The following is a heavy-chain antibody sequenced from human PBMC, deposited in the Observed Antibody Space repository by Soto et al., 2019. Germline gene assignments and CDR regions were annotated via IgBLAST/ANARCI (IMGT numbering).Heavy chain of an antibody. V-gene: IGHV3-7*01. CDR3: ARFSSSWYGRYFDY. CDR2: IKQDGSEK. D-gene: IGHD6-13*01. CDR1: GLTLSSYW. Sequence: PGGSLRLSCAASGLTLSSYWMTWVRQAPGKGLEWVANIKQDGSEKYYVDSVKGRFTISRDNAKNSLYLQMNNLRVEDTAVYYCARFSSSWYGRYFDYWGQGTLVTVSS. J-gene: IGHJ4*02.